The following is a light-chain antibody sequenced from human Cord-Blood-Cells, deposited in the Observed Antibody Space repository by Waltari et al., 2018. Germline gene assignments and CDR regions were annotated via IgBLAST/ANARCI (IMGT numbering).Light chain of an antibody. Sequence: QSALTQPASVSGSPGQSITISCTGTSSDVGGYNYVSWYQQHPGKAPKLMIYDVSKRPSWVSNRFSGSKSGNTASLTISGRQAEDEADYYCSSYTSSSTWVFGGGTKLTVL. CDR2: DVS. J-gene: IGLJ3*02. CDR3: SSYTSSSTWV. V-gene: IGLV2-14*01. CDR1: SSDVGGYNY.